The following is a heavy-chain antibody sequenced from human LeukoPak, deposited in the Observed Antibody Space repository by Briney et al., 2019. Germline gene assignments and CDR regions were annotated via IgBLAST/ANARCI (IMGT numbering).Heavy chain of an antibody. CDR2: VNPNSGGT. Sequence: ASVKFSCKASGYTFTSYDINWVGQAPGQGIDWMGWVNPNSGGTNYAQKFQGRVTMTRDPSISTAYMELSRLRSDDTAVYYCARATIAVAGTGPIYYYYYYYMDVWGKVATVTASS. J-gene: IGHJ6*03. D-gene: IGHD6-19*01. CDR3: ARATIAVAGTGPIYYYYYYYMDV. V-gene: IGHV1-2*02. CDR1: GYTFTSYD.